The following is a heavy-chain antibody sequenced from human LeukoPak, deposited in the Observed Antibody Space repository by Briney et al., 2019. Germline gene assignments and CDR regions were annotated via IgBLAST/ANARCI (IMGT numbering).Heavy chain of an antibody. V-gene: IGHV3-23*01. Sequence: PGGSLRLSCAASGFTFSSYGMSWVRQAPGKGLEWVSVISGSGGSTYYADSVKGRFTISRDNSKNTLYLQMNSLRAEDTAVYYCARVPLTTVTTFYYYYYMDVWGKGTTVTVSS. CDR3: ARVPLTTVTTFYYYYYMDV. CDR1: GFTFSSYG. D-gene: IGHD4-17*01. J-gene: IGHJ6*03. CDR2: ISGSGGST.